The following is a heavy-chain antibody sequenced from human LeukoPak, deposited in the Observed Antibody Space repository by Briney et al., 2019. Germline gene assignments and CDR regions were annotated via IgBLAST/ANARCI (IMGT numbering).Heavy chain of an antibody. J-gene: IGHJ4*02. CDR2: INSSGYTI. CDR1: GFTFSDYY. Sequence: KPGGSLRLSCAASGFTFSDYYMTWIRQAPGKGLEWVSYINSSGYTIYYADSVKGRCTILRDNAKTSLYLQMNRLRPEDTAVYYCARGPPYGSGKFGPFDYWGQGTLVTVSS. V-gene: IGHV3-11*01. CDR3: ARGPPYGSGKFGPFDY. D-gene: IGHD3-10*01.